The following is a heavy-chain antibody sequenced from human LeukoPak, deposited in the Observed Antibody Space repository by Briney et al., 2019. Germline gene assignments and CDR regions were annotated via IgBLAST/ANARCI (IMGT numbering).Heavy chain of an antibody. J-gene: IGHJ3*02. V-gene: IGHV4-34*01. D-gene: IGHD3-3*01. CDR2: INHSGST. CDR3: ARSPTFFGVPNAAFDI. CDR1: GGSFSGYY. Sequence: NPSETLSLTCAVYGGSFSGYYWSWIRQPPGKGLEWIGEINHSGSTNYNPSLKSRVTISVDTSKNQFSLKLSSVTAADTAVYYCARSPTFFGVPNAAFDIWGQGTMVTVSS.